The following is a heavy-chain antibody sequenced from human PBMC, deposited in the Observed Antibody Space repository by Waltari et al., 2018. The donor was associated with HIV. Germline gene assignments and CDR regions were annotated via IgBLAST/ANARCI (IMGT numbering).Heavy chain of an antibody. J-gene: IGHJ4*02. V-gene: IGHV5-51*03. CDR3: ARGYYYGSGNYYTRTDY. D-gene: IGHD3-10*01. CDR1: GYSFTKYW. Sequence: EVQLVQSGAEVKKPGESLNISCQASGYSFTKYWIAWVRQMPGKGLEWMGISWPGDSDTRYSPSSQGQVTISADKSISTAYLQWTSLKASDSAMYYCARGYYYGSGNYYTRTDYWGQGTLVTVSS. CDR2: SWPGDSDT.